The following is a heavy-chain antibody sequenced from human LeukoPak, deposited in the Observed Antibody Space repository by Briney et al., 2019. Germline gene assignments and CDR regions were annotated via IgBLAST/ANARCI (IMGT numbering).Heavy chain of an antibody. CDR2: IYYRGRT. Sequence: SETLSLTCIVSGDSIISDTYYWGWIRQPPGKGLEWIGSIYYRGRTSYNPSLKSRVTISVDTSKNQFSLKLSSVTAADTAVYYCARHSPVGIYYFDYWGQGTLVTVSS. V-gene: IGHV4-39*01. D-gene: IGHD1-26*01. CDR3: ARHSPVGIYYFDY. J-gene: IGHJ4*02. CDR1: GDSIISDTYY.